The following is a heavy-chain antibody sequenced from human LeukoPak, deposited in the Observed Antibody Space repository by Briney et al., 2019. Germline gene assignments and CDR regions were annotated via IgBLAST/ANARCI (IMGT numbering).Heavy chain of an antibody. CDR2: INVANGNT. D-gene: IGHD1-1*01. CDR3: ARDKAELSSWSFDY. V-gene: IGHV1-3*03. CDR1: GYSFTNYV. J-gene: IGHJ4*02. Sequence: ASVKVSCKASGYSFTNYVMHWVRQAPGQRLEWMGWINVANGNTKYSQEFQGRVTITRDTSASTAYMELSSLTSEDMAMYYCARDKAELSSWSFDYWGQGTPVTVSS.